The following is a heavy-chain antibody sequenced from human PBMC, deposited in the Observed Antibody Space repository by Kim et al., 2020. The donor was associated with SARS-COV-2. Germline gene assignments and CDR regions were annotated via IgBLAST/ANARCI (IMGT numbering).Heavy chain of an antibody. CDR3: AKDIQGGEYNSSSTGN. J-gene: IGHJ1*01. CDR2: IGGDGATT. V-gene: IGHV3-43*02. CDR1: GFIFDDYA. Sequence: GGSLRLSCATSGFIFDDYALHWIRQPPGKGLQWVSFIGGDGATTSYSDAVKGGFTITRDNSKNYTDPQMVSRTTDDTGSNYCAKDIQGGEYNSSSTGNWG. D-gene: IGHD6-6*01.